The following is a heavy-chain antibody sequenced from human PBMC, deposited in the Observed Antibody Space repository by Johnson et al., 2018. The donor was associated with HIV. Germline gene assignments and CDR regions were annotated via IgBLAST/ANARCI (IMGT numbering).Heavy chain of an antibody. J-gene: IGHJ3*01. Sequence: EVHLVESGGGLVQPGGPLRLSCAASGFTFSGYWMSWVRQAPGKGLEWLATLNEGGSQKYYVDAVKGRFSISRDNGKNSLYLQMNSLRAEDTALYYCARGYYYDSSGYYDDFDVWGQGTVLTVSS. CDR3: ARGYYYDSSGYYDDFDV. D-gene: IGHD3-22*01. CDR1: GFTFSGYW. CDR2: LNEGGSQK. V-gene: IGHV3-7*03.